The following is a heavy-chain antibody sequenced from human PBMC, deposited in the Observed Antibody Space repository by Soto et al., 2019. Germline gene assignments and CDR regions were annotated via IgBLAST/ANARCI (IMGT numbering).Heavy chain of an antibody. D-gene: IGHD1-26*01. CDR3: ARDLGATPLGYYYGMDV. CDR1: GGSISSYY. V-gene: IGHV4-59*01. J-gene: IGHJ6*02. Sequence: PSETLSLTCTVSGGSISSYYWSWIRQPPGKGLEWIGYIYYSGSTNYNPSLKSRVTISVDTSKNQFSLKLSSVTAADTAVYYCARDLGATPLGYYYGMDVWGQGTTVTVSS. CDR2: IYYSGST.